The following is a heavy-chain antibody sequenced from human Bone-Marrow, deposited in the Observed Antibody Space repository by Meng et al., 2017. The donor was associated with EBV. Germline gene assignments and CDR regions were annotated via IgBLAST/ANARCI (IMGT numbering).Heavy chain of an antibody. CDR3: ARDLVRGVYNWFDP. J-gene: IGHJ5*02. Sequence: GPLVQSGAEVKKPGASVKVSCKASGYTFPGYYMHWVRQAPGQGLEWMGRINPNSGGTNYAQKFQGRVTMTRDTSISTAYMELSRLRSDDTAVYYCARDLVRGVYNWFDPWGQGTLVTVSS. V-gene: IGHV1-2*06. CDR2: INPNSGGT. D-gene: IGHD3-10*01. CDR1: GYTFPGYY.